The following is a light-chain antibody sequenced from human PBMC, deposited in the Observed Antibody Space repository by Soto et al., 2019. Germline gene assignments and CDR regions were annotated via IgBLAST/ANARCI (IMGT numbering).Light chain of an antibody. V-gene: IGLV1-44*01. Sequence: QSVLTQPPSASGTPGQRVTISCSGSSSNIGSNTINWYQQLLPGTAPKLLVYTDSQRPSGVPDRFSGSKSGTSASLAISGLQPEDEAEYYCAAWDDSLNGVYVFGPGTQLTVL. CDR3: AAWDDSLNGVYV. J-gene: IGLJ1*01. CDR2: TDS. CDR1: SSNIGSNT.